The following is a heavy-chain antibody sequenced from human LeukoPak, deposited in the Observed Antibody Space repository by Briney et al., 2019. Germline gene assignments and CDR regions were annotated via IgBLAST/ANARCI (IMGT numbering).Heavy chain of an antibody. CDR2: MYYSGSI. CDR3: ARQGPGGRAFDI. CDR1: GGSFSGYY. Sequence: SETLSLTCAVYGGSFSGYYWSWIRQPPGKGLEWIGIMYYSGSINYNPSLKSRVTISVDTSKNQFSLKVSSVTAADTAVYYCARQGPGGRAFDIWGQGTMVTVSS. V-gene: IGHV4-34*01. J-gene: IGHJ3*02. D-gene: IGHD1-14*01.